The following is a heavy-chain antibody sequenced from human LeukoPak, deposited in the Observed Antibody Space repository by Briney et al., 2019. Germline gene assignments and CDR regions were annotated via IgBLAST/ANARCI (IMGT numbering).Heavy chain of an antibody. V-gene: IGHV3-7*01. CDR1: GFTFKSDW. CDR3: ARGRAGGTKTFDY. CDR2: IKRDGSEK. Sequence: PGGPLRLSCAASGFTFKSDWLNWVRQGPGKGLEWVANIKRDGSEKYYVDSVKGRFTISRDNAKNSLYLQMNSLRAEDTAVYYCARGRAGGTKTFDYWGQGTLVSVSS. D-gene: IGHD6-13*01. J-gene: IGHJ4*02.